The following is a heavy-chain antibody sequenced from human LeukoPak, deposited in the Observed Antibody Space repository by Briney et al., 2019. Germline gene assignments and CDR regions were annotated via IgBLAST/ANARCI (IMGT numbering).Heavy chain of an antibody. CDR3: AGNLLWFGESSFDY. D-gene: IGHD3-10*01. V-gene: IGHV3-21*01. Sequence: GGSLRLSCAASGFTFNDYAMHWVRQAPGKGLEWVSSISSSSSYIYYADSVKGRFTISRDNAKNSLYLQMNSLRAEDTAVYYCAGNLLWFGESSFDYWGQGTLVTVSS. J-gene: IGHJ4*02. CDR1: GFTFNDYA. CDR2: ISSSSSYI.